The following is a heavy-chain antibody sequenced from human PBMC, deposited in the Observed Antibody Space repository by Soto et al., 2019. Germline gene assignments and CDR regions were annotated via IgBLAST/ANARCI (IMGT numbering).Heavy chain of an antibody. CDR3: AREGIMVRGVMLDY. D-gene: IGHD3-10*01. CDR1: GFTFSTYS. CDR2: LSGDSRTI. Sequence: EVELVESGGGLLQPGGSLRLSCAASGFTFSTYSMNWVRQAPGKGLEWLSYLSGDSRTIFYADSVKGRFNMSRDNAKNSLYLQMNSLRAEDTAVYYCAREGIMVRGVMLDYWGQGTLVTVSS. V-gene: IGHV3-48*01. J-gene: IGHJ4*02.